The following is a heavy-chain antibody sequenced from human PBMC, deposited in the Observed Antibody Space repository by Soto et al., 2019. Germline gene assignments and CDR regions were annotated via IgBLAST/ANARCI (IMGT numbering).Heavy chain of an antibody. D-gene: IGHD3-3*01. CDR3: AKFHRYDFAFDY. V-gene: IGHV4-39*01. CDR2: IYYSGST. Sequence: SETLSLTCTVSGGSISSSSYYWGWIRQPPGKGLEWIGSIYYSGSTYYNPSLKSRVTISVDTSKNQFSLKLSSVTAADTAVYYCAKFHRYDFAFDYWGQGTXVTVSS. CDR1: GGSISSSSYY. J-gene: IGHJ4*02.